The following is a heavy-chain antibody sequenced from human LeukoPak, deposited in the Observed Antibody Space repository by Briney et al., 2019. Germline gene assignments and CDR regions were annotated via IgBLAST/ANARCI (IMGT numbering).Heavy chain of an antibody. CDR1: GYSFTTYY. Sequence: ASVKVSCKASGYSFTTYYLHWVRQAPGQGLEWMGINNPGGGTVVHGQKFQGRVSMTRDMSTSTVCMELSSLTSEDTAVYYCASDGIEGDYYYMDVWGRGTTVTVSS. D-gene: IGHD1-14*01. J-gene: IGHJ6*03. V-gene: IGHV1-46*01. CDR3: ASDGIEGDYYYMDV. CDR2: NNPGGGTV.